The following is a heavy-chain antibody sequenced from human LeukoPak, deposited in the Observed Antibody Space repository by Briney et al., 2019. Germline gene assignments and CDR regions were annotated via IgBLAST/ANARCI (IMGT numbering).Heavy chain of an antibody. V-gene: IGHV3-20*04. CDR2: INWNGGST. D-gene: IGHD2-15*01. Sequence: PGGSLRLSCAATGFTFDDYGMSWVRQAPGKGLEWVSGINWNGGSTGYADSVKGRFTISRDNAKNSLYLQMNSLRAEDTALYYCARDPAPVVLDGDPFDYWGQGTLVTVSS. CDR3: ARDPAPVVLDGDPFDY. CDR1: GFTFDDYG. J-gene: IGHJ4*02.